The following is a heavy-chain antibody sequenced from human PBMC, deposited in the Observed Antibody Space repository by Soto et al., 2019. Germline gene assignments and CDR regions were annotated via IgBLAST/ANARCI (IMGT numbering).Heavy chain of an antibody. J-gene: IGHJ6*02. D-gene: IGHD5-18*01. CDR3: ARVKYTENGMDV. V-gene: IGHV4-59*01. CDR1: SGCISSYN. CDR2: IYCSGST. Sequence: ETLSLTCTVSSGCISSYNCSWIRQPPGKGLEWIGYIYCSGSTKYKSSLKSRVTISVDTSKNQFSLKLTSVTAADTAVYYCARVKYTENGMDVWGQGTTVTVSS.